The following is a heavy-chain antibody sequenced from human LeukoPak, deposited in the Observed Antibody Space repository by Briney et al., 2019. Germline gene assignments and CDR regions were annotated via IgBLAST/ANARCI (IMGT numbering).Heavy chain of an antibody. Sequence: GGSLRLSCAAYGFTFSNAWMSWVRQAPGKGLEWVGRIKSKTDGGTTDYAAPVKGRFTISRDDSKNTLYLQMNSLKTEDTAVYYCTSFGGDFWSGYPYYFDYWGQGTLVTVSS. CDR3: TSFGGDFWSGYPYYFDY. J-gene: IGHJ4*02. CDR2: IKSKTDGGTT. D-gene: IGHD3-3*01. CDR1: GFTFSNAW. V-gene: IGHV3-15*01.